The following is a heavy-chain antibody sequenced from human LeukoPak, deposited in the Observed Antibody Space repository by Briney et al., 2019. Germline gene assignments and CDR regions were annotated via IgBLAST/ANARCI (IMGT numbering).Heavy chain of an antibody. J-gene: IGHJ4*02. V-gene: IGHV4-4*07. CDR1: GGSISSYY. Sequence: SETLSLTCTVSGGSISSYYWSWIRQPAGKGLEWIGRIYTSGSTNYNPSLKSRVTMSVDTSKSQFSLKLSSVTAADTAVYYCARSSSGWSQGCFDYWGQGTLVTVSS. CDR3: ARSSSGWSQGCFDY. CDR2: IYTSGST. D-gene: IGHD6-19*01.